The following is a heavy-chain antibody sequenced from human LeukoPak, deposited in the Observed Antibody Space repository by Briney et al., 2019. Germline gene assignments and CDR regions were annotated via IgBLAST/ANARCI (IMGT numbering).Heavy chain of an antibody. Sequence: GASVKVSCKASGYTFTSYAMHWVRQAPGQRLEWMGWINAGNGNTKYSQKFQGRVTITRDTSASTAYMELSSLRSEDTAVYYCARIGGWSYYPYFDYWGQGTLVTVSS. CDR3: ARIGGWSYYPYFDY. V-gene: IGHV1-3*01. J-gene: IGHJ4*02. D-gene: IGHD1-26*01. CDR2: INAGNGNT. CDR1: GYTFTSYA.